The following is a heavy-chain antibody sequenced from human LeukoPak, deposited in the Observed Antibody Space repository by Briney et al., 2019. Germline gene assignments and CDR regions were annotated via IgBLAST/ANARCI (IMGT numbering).Heavy chain of an antibody. Sequence: GGSLRLSCAASGFTFSSYWMHWVRQAPGKGLVWVSRINSDGSSTSYADSVKGRFTISRDNAKNTLYLQMNSLRAEDTAVYYCAYCSGGSCYGFDIWGQGTMVTVSS. V-gene: IGHV3-74*01. D-gene: IGHD2-15*01. CDR3: AYCSGGSCYGFDI. CDR1: GFTFSSYW. CDR2: INSDGSST. J-gene: IGHJ3*02.